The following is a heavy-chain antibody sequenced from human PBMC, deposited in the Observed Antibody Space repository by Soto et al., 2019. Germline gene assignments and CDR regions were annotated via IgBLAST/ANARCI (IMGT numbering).Heavy chain of an antibody. CDR2: INPNSGGT. J-gene: IGHJ3*02. CDR1: GYTFTGYY. D-gene: IGHD6-6*01. Sequence: ASVNVSCKDSGYTFTGYYMNWVRPAPGQGLELMGWINPNSGGTNYAQKFQGRVTMTRDTSIRTAYMELSRLRSDDTAVYYCARHHPARPNAFDIWGQGTMDTVSS. V-gene: IGHV1-2*02. CDR3: ARHHPARPNAFDI.